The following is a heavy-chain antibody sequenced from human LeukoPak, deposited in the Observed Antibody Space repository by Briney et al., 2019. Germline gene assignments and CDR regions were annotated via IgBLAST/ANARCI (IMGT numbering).Heavy chain of an antibody. CDR2: IRSKAYGGTT. V-gene: IGHV3-49*04. J-gene: IGHJ4*02. CDR1: GFTIGDYA. CDR3: TRVYSSGWYRIIDY. D-gene: IGHD6-19*01. Sequence: GRSLRLSCTASGFTIGDYAMSWVRQAPGKGLEWVGFIRSKAYGGTTEYAASVKGRFTISRDDSKSNAYLQMNSLKTEDTAVYYCTRVYSSGWYRIIDYWGQGTLVTVSS.